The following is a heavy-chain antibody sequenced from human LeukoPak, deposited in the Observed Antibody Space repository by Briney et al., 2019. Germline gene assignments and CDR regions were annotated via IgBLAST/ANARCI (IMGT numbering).Heavy chain of an antibody. CDR2: IYYSGST. V-gene: IGHV4-61*05. CDR1: GDSISLSFYY. Sequence: PSETLSLTCSVSGDSISLSFYYWGWIRQPPGKGLEWIGYIYYSGSTNYNPSLKSRVTISVDTSKNQFSLKLSSVTAADTAVYYCARGNSSGWYLFDYWGQGTLVTVSS. CDR3: ARGNSSGWYLFDY. D-gene: IGHD6-19*01. J-gene: IGHJ4*02.